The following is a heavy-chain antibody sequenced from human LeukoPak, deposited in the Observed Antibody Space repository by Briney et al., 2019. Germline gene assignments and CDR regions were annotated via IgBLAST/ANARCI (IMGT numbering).Heavy chain of an antibody. V-gene: IGHV4-4*07. Sequence: SETLSLTRTVSGGSISGYYWTWIRQPPGEGLEWIGRIYTSGTTNYNPSLKSRVTISVDTSRNQFSLNLSSVTAADTAVYYCARVLYTSSSWFDPWGQGTLVTVSS. CDR3: ARVLYTSSSWFDP. CDR1: GGSISGYY. J-gene: IGHJ5*02. D-gene: IGHD6-6*01. CDR2: IYTSGTT.